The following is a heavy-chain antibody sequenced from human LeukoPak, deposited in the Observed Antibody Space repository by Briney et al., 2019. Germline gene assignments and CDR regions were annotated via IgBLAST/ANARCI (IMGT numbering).Heavy chain of an antibody. V-gene: IGHV1-69*05. J-gene: IGHJ6*02. CDR1: GGTFSSYA. Sequence: SVKVSCKASGGTFSSYAISWVRQAPGQGLEWMGGIIPIFGTANYAQKFQGRVTITTDESTSTAYMELSSLRSEDTAVYYCARDRDGTHRRSSKGGPLNYYYYYGMDVWGQGTTVTVSS. CDR3: ARDRDGTHRRSSKGGPLNYYYYYGMDV. D-gene: IGHD1-1*01. CDR2: IIPIFGTA.